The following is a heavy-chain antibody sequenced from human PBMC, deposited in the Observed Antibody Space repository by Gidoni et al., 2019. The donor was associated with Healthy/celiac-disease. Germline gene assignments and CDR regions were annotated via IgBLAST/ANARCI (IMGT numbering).Heavy chain of an antibody. CDR1: GFTLRSYS. D-gene: IGHD3-9*01. Sequence: EVQLVESGGGLVQPGGSLRLSCAASGFTLRSYSMNCVRQAQGKGLAWVSYISSSSSTIYYADSVKGRFTISRDNAKNSLYLQMNSLRDEDTAVYYCARRRDEGSYYDILTGYYTPEGYFDYWGQGTLVTVSS. CDR3: ARRRDEGSYYDILTGYYTPEGYFDY. V-gene: IGHV3-48*02. CDR2: ISSSSSTI. J-gene: IGHJ4*02.